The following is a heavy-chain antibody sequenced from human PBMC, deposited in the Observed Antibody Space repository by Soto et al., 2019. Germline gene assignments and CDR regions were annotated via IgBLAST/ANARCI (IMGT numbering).Heavy chain of an antibody. CDR1: GYTFTSYG. CDR3: ARDKEAYYGSGSYGWFDP. D-gene: IGHD3-10*01. V-gene: IGHV1-18*01. Sequence: QVQLVQSGAEVKKPGASVKVSCKASGYTFTSYGISWVRQAPGQGLEWMGWISAYNGNTNYAQKRQGRVTMTTDTSTSTSYMELRSLRSDDTAVYYCARDKEAYYGSGSYGWFDPWGQGTLVTVSS. J-gene: IGHJ5*02. CDR2: ISAYNGNT.